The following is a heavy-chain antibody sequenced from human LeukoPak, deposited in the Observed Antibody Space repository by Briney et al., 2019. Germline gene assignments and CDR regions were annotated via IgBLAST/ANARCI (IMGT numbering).Heavy chain of an antibody. J-gene: IGHJ4*02. CDR3: AKASSETNFDY. CDR1: GFTFSSYA. D-gene: IGHD2-2*01. Sequence: PGGSLRLSCAASGFTFSSYAMSWVRQAPGKGLEWVSAISGSGDNTYYADSVKGRFTISRDNSQNTLYLQMNSLRVEDTAIYYCAKASSETNFDYWGQGTLVTVSS. V-gene: IGHV3-23*01. CDR2: ISGSGDNT.